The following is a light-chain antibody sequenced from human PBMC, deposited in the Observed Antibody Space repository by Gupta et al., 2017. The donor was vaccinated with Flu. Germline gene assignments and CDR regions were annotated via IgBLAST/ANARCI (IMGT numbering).Light chain of an antibody. V-gene: IGLV1-40*01. Sequence: CSNIGAGFDVHWYQPLPGTAPKLLIYGNDTRPSGVPDRFSGSKSGPSASLTITGLQAEDEADYYCQSFDSIRSVYVFGTGNKVTVL. J-gene: IGLJ1*01. CDR2: GND. CDR3: QSFDSIRSVYV. CDR1: CSNIGAGFD.